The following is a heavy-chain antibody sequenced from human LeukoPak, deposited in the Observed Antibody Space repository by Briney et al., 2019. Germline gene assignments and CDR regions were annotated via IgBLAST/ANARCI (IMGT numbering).Heavy chain of an antibody. CDR2: ISGYNGHT. J-gene: IGHJ4*02. Sequence: ASVKVSCKASGYTFTSYGLSWVRQAPGQGLEWMGWISGYNGHTNYAQKLQGRVTMTTDTSTSTAYMELRSLRSDDTAVYYCARVVWSGFGDYWGQGTLVTVSS. CDR3: ARVVWSGFGDY. CDR1: GYTFTSYG. D-gene: IGHD2-21*01. V-gene: IGHV1-18*01.